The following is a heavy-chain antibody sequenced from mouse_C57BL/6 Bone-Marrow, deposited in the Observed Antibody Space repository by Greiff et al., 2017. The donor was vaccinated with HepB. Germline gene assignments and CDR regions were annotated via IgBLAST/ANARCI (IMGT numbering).Heavy chain of an antibody. J-gene: IGHJ4*01. CDR1: GYSITSGYY. Sequence: ESGPGLVKPSQSLSLTCSVTGYSITSGYYWNWIRQFPGNKLEWMGYISYDGSNNYNPSLKNRISITRDTSKNQFFLKLNSVTTEDTATYYCARRGAYYSNYGAMDYWGQGTSVTVSS. V-gene: IGHV3-6*01. D-gene: IGHD2-5*01. CDR2: ISYDGSN. CDR3: ARRGAYYSNYGAMDY.